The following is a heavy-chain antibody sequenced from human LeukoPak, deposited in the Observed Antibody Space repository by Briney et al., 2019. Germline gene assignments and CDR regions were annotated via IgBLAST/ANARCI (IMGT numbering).Heavy chain of an antibody. Sequence: PSETLSLTCAVYGGSFSGYYWSWIRQPPGKGLEWIGEINHSGSTNYNPSLKSRVTISVDTSKSQFSLKLSSVTAADTAVYYCARGLIVVVPAATERYYYGMDVWGQGTTVTVSS. D-gene: IGHD2-2*01. CDR1: GGSFSGYY. CDR2: INHSGST. CDR3: ARGLIVVVPAATERYYYGMDV. J-gene: IGHJ6*02. V-gene: IGHV4-34*01.